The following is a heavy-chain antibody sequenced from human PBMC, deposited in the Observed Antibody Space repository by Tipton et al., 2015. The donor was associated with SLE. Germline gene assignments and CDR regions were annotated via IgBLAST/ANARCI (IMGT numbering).Heavy chain of an antibody. CDR2: YYAGGST. D-gene: IGHD4-17*01. CDR3: ARDLAVTTPEYFQH. J-gene: IGHJ1*01. V-gene: IGHV3-23*03. Sequence: SLRLSCAASGFTLSTYDMNWVRQAPGKGLEWVSVYYAGGSTDYVDSVKGRFIISRDNAKNSLFLQINSLRAEDTAVYFCARDLAVTTPEYFQHWGHGTQVTVSS. CDR1: GFTLSTYD.